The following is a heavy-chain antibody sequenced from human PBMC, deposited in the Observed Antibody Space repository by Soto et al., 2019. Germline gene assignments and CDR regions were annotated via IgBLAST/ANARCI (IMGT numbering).Heavy chain of an antibody. V-gene: IGHV4-59*01. CDR2: IYYSGST. CDR3: AREVSDSSGYTFDY. D-gene: IGHD3-22*01. Sequence: SETLSLTCTVSGGSICSYYGSWIRQPPGKGLEWIGYIYYSGSTNYNPSLKSRVTISVDTSKNQFSLKLSSVTAADTAVYYCAREVSDSSGYTFDYWGQGTLVTVSS. CDR1: GGSICSYY. J-gene: IGHJ4*02.